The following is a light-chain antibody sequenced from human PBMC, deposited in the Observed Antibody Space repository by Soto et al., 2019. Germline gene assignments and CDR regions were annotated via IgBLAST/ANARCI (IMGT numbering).Light chain of an antibody. V-gene: IGKV3-11*01. CDR1: QIVSSY. Sequence: SVLTQSPATLSFSPCEIATLSCRASQIVSSYLAWYQQKPGQAPRLLIYDASNRATGLPARFSGSGSGTDFTLTITRLEPEDSAVYYCQHRSNWPITFGQGTRLEIK. J-gene: IGKJ5*01. CDR3: QHRSNWPIT. CDR2: DAS.